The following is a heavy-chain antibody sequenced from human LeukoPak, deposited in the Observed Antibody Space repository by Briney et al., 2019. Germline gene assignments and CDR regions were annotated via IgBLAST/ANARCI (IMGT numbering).Heavy chain of an antibody. Sequence: SETLSLTCTVSGGSISSSSYYWGWIRQPPGKGLEWIGSIYYSGSTYYNPSLKSRVTMSVDTSKNQFSLKLSSVTAADTAVYYCARHNYGSGSVDYWGQGTLVTVSS. D-gene: IGHD3-10*01. CDR1: GGSISSSSYY. V-gene: IGHV4-39*01. CDR2: IYYSGST. J-gene: IGHJ4*02. CDR3: ARHNYGSGSVDY.